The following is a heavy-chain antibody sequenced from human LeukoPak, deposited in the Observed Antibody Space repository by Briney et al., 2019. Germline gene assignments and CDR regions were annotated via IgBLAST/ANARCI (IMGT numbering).Heavy chain of an antibody. CDR1: GYTFTGYY. Sequence: GASVKVSCKASGYTFTGYYMHWVRQAPGQGLEWMGWINPISGGTNYAQKFQGRVTMTRDTSISTAYMELSRLRSDDTAVYYCARDPITRRAAFDIWGQGTMVTVSS. J-gene: IGHJ3*02. CDR3: ARDPITRRAAFDI. CDR2: INPISGGT. D-gene: IGHD3-10*01. V-gene: IGHV1-2*02.